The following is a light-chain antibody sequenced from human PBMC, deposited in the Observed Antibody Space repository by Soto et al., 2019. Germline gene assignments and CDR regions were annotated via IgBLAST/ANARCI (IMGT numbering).Light chain of an antibody. CDR1: QRVLYSSNNKNY. CDR2: WAS. Sequence: LVMTQSPSSLSVSLGERATINCKSCQRVLYSSNNKNYLAWYQQKPRQPPRLLIYWASTRESGVPDRFSGSGSGTDFTLTISSLQAEDVAVYYCQQYYTTPITFGQGTRLEIK. J-gene: IGKJ5*01. CDR3: QQYYTTPIT. V-gene: IGKV4-1*01.